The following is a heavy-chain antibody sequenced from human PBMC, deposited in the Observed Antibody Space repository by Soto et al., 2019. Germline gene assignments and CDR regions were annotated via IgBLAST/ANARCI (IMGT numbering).Heavy chain of an antibody. D-gene: IGHD6-13*01. V-gene: IGHV3-74*01. CDR2: INSDGSST. CDR3: ARDQSSWYGAEKYYFDY. Sequence: EVQLVESGGGLVQPGGSLRLSCAASGFTFSSYWMHWVRQAPGKGLVWVSRINSDGSSTSYADSVKGRFTISRDNAKNTLYLQMNSLRAEDTAVYYCARDQSSWYGAEKYYFDYWGQGTLVTVSS. CDR1: GFTFSSYW. J-gene: IGHJ4*02.